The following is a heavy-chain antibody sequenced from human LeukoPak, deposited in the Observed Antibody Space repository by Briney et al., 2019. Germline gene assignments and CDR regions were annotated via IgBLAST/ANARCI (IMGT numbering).Heavy chain of an antibody. CDR2: IKQDGSEK. CDR3: ARAGGYCSSTGCRYNWFDP. CDR1: GFTFSSYW. Sequence: PGGSLRLSCAASGFTFSSYWMSWVRQAPGKGLEWVANIKQDGSEKYYVDSVKGRFTISRDNAKNSPYLQMNSLRAEDTAVYYCARAGGYCSSTGCRYNWFDPWGQGTLVTVSS. J-gene: IGHJ5*02. V-gene: IGHV3-7*01. D-gene: IGHD2-2*03.